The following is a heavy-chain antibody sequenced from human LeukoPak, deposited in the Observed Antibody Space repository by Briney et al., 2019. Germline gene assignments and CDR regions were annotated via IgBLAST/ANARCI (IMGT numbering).Heavy chain of an antibody. J-gene: IGHJ6*02. D-gene: IGHD1-26*01. CDR3: VKDRGGSPFYGMDV. CDR2: ISGSGGAGT. V-gene: IGHV3-23*01. Sequence: GGSLRLSCAGSGFTFSSYAMSWVRQAPGKGLEWVSTISGSGGAGTYYADSVKGRFTVSRDNSRNTLYLPMNSLRAEDAAVYYCVKDRGGSPFYGMDVWGQGTTVTVSS. CDR1: GFTFSSYA.